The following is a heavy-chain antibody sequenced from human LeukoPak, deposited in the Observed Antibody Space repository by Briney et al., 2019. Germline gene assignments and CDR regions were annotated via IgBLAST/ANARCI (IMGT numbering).Heavy chain of an antibody. D-gene: IGHD1-26*01. V-gene: IGHV3-21*01. Sequence: GGSLRLYCAASGFTFSSYTMNWVRQAPGKGLEWVSYISSRSSYINYADSVRGRFTISRDNAKNSLYLQMDSLRAEDTAVYYCARELVGPTAYDYWGQGTLVTVSS. CDR3: ARELVGPTAYDY. CDR1: GFTFSSYT. CDR2: ISSRSSYI. J-gene: IGHJ4*02.